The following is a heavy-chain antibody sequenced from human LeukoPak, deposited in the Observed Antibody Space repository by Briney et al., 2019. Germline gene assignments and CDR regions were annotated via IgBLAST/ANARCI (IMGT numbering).Heavy chain of an antibody. CDR2: INHSGST. CDR3: AALVEMATNFPGYYFDY. D-gene: IGHD5-24*01. Sequence: SETLSLTCAVYGGSFSGYYWSWIRQPPGKGPEWIGEINHSGSTNYNPSLKSRVTISVDTSKNQFSLKLSSVTAADTAVYYCAALVEMATNFPGYYFDYWGQGTLVTVSS. J-gene: IGHJ4*02. CDR1: GGSFSGYY. V-gene: IGHV4-34*01.